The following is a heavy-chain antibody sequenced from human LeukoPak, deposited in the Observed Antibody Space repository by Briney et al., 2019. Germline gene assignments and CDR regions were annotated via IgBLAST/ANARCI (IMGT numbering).Heavy chain of an antibody. CDR2: ISYDGDHK. V-gene: IGHV3-30-3*01. CDR3: AREYYSGNYYVFDY. J-gene: IGHJ4*02. D-gene: IGHD1-26*01. CDR1: GFTSTDYA. Sequence: GGSLRLSCAASGFTSTDYAIHWVRQAPGKGLEWVAVISYDGDHKYYPDSVKGRFTISRDNSKNTVYLQMNSLRVEDTAVYFCAREYYSGNYYVFDYWGQGTLVTVSS.